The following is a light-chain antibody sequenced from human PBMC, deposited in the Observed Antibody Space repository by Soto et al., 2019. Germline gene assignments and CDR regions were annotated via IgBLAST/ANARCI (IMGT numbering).Light chain of an antibody. Sequence: QSALTQTASVSGSPGQSITMSCTGTSSDVGGYNFVSWYQQHPGKAPKLIVHEVANRLSGVSGRFSGSKSGNTAFLTISGLQAEDEASYYCHSHTTTNSLVFGTGTKLTVL. CDR3: HSHTTTNSLV. CDR2: EVA. J-gene: IGLJ1*01. CDR1: SSDVGGYNF. V-gene: IGLV2-14*03.